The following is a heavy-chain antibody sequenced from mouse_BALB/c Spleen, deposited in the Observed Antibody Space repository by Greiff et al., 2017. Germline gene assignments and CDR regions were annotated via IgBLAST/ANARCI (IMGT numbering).Heavy chain of an antibody. J-gene: IGHJ2*01. CDR3: ARDNCDY. CDR1: GFTFSDYY. Sequence: EVKLVESGGGLVKPGGSLKLSCAASGFTFSDYYMYWVRQAPEKRLEWVATISDGGSYTYYPDSVKGRFTISRDNAKNNLYLQMSSLKSEDTAMYYCARDNCDYWGQGTTLTVSS. V-gene: IGHV5-4*02. CDR2: ISDGGSYT.